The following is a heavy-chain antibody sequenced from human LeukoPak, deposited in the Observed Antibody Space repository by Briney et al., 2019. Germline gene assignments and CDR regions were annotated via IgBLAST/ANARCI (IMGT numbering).Heavy chain of an antibody. CDR3: ASSRTGYYDILTGYYRGQYFDY. CDR2: INPNSGGT. Sequence: GASVKVSCKASGYTFTGYYMHWVRQAPGQGLEWMGWINPNSGGTNYAQKFQGRVTMTRDTSISTAYMELSRLRSDDTAVYYCASSRTGYYDILTGYYRGQYFDYWGQGTLVTVSS. J-gene: IGHJ4*02. D-gene: IGHD3-9*01. V-gene: IGHV1-2*02. CDR1: GYTFTGYY.